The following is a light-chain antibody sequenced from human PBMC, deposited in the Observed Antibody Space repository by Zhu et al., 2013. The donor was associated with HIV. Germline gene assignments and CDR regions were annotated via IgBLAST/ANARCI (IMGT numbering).Light chain of an antibody. Sequence: ERVMTQSPATLSVSPGEGATLSCRASQTVNINLAWYQQRPGQAPRLLIYDASTRATDVPDRFSGSGSGTDFTLTISRLEPEDFAVYYCQQYGSSPPITFGPGTKVDIK. CDR1: QTVNIN. CDR2: DAS. J-gene: IGKJ3*01. V-gene: IGKV3-20*01. CDR3: QQYGSSPPIT.